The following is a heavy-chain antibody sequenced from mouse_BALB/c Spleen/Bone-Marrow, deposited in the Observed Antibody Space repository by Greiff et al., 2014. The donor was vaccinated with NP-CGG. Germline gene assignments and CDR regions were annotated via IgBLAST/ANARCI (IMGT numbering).Heavy chain of an antibody. J-gene: IGHJ2*01. CDR3: ARGAYYGNYFDY. CDR1: GYTFSSYW. V-gene: IGHV1-9*01. CDR2: ILPGSGST. Sequence: VKLVESGAELMKPGASVKISCKATGYTFSSYWIEWVKQRPGHGLEWIGEILPGSGSTNYNEKFKGKATFTADTSSNTAYMQLSSLTSEDSAVYYCARGAYYGNYFDYWGQGTTLTVSS. D-gene: IGHD2-10*01.